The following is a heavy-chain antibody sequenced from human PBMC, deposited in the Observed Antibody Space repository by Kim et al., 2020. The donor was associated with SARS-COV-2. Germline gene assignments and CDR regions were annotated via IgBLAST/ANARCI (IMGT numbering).Heavy chain of an antibody. CDR2: ISWNSGSI. CDR1: GFTFDDYA. Sequence: GGSLRLSCAASGFTFDDYAMHWVRQAPGKGLEWVSGISWNSGSIGYADSVKGRFTISRDNAKNSLYLQMNSLRAEDTALYYCAKGYRVTTSIIDAFDIWGQGTMVTVSS. J-gene: IGHJ3*02. CDR3: AKGYRVTTSIIDAFDI. V-gene: IGHV3-9*01. D-gene: IGHD4-17*01.